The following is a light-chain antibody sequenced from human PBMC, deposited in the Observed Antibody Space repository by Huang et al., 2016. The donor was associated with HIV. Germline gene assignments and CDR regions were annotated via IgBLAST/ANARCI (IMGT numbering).Light chain of an antibody. CDR2: GAS. Sequence: EIVMTQSPATQSVSPGERVTLSCRASQSVSSNLAWYQQKPGQAPRLLIYGASTMATCIPARFSGSGSGTEFTLTISSLQSEDFAVYYCQQYNNWPPYTFGQGTKLEIK. J-gene: IGKJ2*01. CDR1: QSVSSN. V-gene: IGKV3-15*01. CDR3: QQYNNWPPYT.